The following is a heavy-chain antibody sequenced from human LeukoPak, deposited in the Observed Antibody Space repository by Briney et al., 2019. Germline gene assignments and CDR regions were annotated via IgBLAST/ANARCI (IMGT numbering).Heavy chain of an antibody. J-gene: IGHJ6*02. Sequence: GGSLRLSCAASGFTFSSYGMHWVRLAPGKGLEWVAVIWYDGSNKYYADSVKGRFTISRDNSKNTLYLQMNSLRAEDTAVYYCARDPSTYGMDVWGQGTTVTVSS. CDR1: GFTFSSYG. CDR3: ARDPSTYGMDV. V-gene: IGHV3-33*01. D-gene: IGHD5/OR15-5a*01. CDR2: IWYDGSNK.